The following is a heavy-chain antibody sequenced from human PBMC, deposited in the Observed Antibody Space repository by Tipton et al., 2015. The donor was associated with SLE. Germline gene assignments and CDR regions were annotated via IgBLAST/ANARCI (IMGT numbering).Heavy chain of an antibody. D-gene: IGHD6-19*01. Sequence: SLRLSCVVSGFTISSYEMNWVRQAPGEGLEWVSCITSGSTVYYAESMKGRFTISRDNAKNSLYLQMNSLRVEDTAVYYCARVDSSGYGNYRFDSWGQGTLVTVSS. CDR3: ARVDSSGYGNYRFDS. CDR2: ITSGSTV. J-gene: IGHJ5*01. V-gene: IGHV3-48*03. CDR1: GFTISSYE.